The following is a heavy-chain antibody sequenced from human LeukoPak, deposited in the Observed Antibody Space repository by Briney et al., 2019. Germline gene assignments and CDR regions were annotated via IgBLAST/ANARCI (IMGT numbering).Heavy chain of an antibody. D-gene: IGHD3-10*01. CDR1: GFTFSSYG. CDR3: ARDRYGSGSYSGYRFDY. V-gene: IGHV3-7*01. J-gene: IGHJ4*02. Sequence: GGSLRLSCAASGFTFSSYGMHWVRQAPGKGLEWVANIKQDGSEKYYVDSVKGRFTISRDNAKKSLYVQMNSLRAEDTAVYYCARDRYGSGSYSGYRFDYWGQGTLVSVSS. CDR2: IKQDGSEK.